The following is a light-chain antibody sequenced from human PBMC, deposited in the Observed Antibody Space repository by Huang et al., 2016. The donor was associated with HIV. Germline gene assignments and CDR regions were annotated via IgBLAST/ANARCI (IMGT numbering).Light chain of an antibody. CDR3: QQRSNWPT. J-gene: IGKJ1*01. V-gene: IGKV3-11*01. CDR2: DAT. Sequence: EVVLTQSPGTLSLSPGERATLSCRASQSVNSYLAWYQQKPGQVPRLLIYDATKRAIGIPARFSGSGSGTDYTLTISSLEPEDFAVYYCQQRSNWPTFGQGTKVEIK. CDR1: QSVNSY.